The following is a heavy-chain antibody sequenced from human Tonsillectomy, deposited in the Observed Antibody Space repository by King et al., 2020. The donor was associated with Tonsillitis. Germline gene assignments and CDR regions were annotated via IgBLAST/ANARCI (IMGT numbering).Heavy chain of an antibody. CDR2: MYYSGTI. CDR3: ARSVSGSFDY. V-gene: IGHV4-39*01. D-gene: IGHD1-26*01. CDR1: GGSISSSDHY. J-gene: IGHJ4*02. Sequence: QLQESGPGVVKPSETLSLTCTVSGGSISSSDHYWAWIRQPPEKGLEWIGYMYYSGTIFYNPSLKSRITISGGTSENRFSRKLSSVTAADTAVYFCARSVSGSFDYWGQGALVTVSS.